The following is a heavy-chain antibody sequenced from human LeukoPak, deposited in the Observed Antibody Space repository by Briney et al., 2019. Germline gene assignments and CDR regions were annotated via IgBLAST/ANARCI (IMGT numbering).Heavy chain of an antibody. CDR1: GFTVSSNY. CDR3: AKCEAYYYDSSGYYEGYFDL. CDR2: ISGSGGST. J-gene: IGHJ2*01. V-gene: IGHV3-23*01. Sequence: GGSLRLSCAASGFTVSSNYMSWVRQAPGKGLEWVSGISGSGGSTYNADSVKGRFTISRDNSKNTLYLQMNSLRAEDTAVYYCAKCEAYYYDSSGYYEGYFDLWGRGTLVTVSS. D-gene: IGHD3-22*01.